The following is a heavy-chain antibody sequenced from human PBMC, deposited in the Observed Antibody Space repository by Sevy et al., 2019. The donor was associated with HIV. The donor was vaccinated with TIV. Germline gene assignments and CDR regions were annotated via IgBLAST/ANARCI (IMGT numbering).Heavy chain of an antibody. CDR1: GFTFSDYY. V-gene: IGHV3-11*01. CDR2: ISSSGSTI. D-gene: IGHD1-1*01. Sequence: GGSLRLSCAASGFTFSDYYMSWIRQAPGKGLGWVSYISSSGSTIYYADSVKGRFTISRDNAKNSLYLQMNSLRAEDTAVYYCARCWKNLGESYYYYGMDVWGQGTTVTVSS. J-gene: IGHJ6*02. CDR3: ARCWKNLGESYYYYGMDV.